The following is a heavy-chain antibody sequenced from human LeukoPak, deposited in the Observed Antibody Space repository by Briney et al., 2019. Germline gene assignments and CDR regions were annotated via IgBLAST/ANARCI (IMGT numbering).Heavy chain of an antibody. Sequence: GGSLRLSCAASGFTFSSYAMSWVRQAPGKGLEWVSAISGSGGSTYYADSVKVLFTISRDNPTNTLYLQMNSLRAEDTAVYYCAKEVVTVTTFFDYWGQGTLVTVSS. CDR2: ISGSGGST. CDR3: AKEVVTVTTFFDY. D-gene: IGHD4-17*01. CDR1: GFTFSSYA. J-gene: IGHJ4*02. V-gene: IGHV3-23*01.